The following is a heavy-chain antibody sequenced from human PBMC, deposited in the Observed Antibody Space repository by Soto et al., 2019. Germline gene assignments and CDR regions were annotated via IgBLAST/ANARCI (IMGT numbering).Heavy chain of an antibody. CDR3: ARERIPGIAVGGNDGIDV. CDR2: IYYSGST. CDR1: GGSISSGDYY. D-gene: IGHD6-19*01. Sequence: SETLSLTCTVSGGSISSGDYYWSWIRPPPGKGLEWIGYIYYSGSTYYNPSLKSRVTISVDTSKHQFSLKLRSVAAADTAVYYCARERIPGIAVGGNDGIDVWGKGTTVKASS. V-gene: IGHV4-30-4*01. J-gene: IGHJ6*01.